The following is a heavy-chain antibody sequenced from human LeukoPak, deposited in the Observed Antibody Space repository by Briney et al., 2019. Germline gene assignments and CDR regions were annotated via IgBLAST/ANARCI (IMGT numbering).Heavy chain of an antibody. V-gene: IGHV4-38-2*02. D-gene: IGHD1-1*01. CDR1: GYSISSGYY. CDR2: IYHSGST. J-gene: IGHJ4*02. CDR3: ARDLPSGTTGTTSGY. Sequence: KASETLSLTCTVSGYSISSGYYWGWIRQPPGKGLEWIGSIYHSGSTYYNPSLKSRVTISVDTSKNQFSLKLSSVTAADTAVYYCARDLPSGTTGTTSGYWGQGTLVTVSS.